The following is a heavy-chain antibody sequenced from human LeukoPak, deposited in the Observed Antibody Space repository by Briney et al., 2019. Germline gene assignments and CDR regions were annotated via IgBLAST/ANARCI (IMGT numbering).Heavy chain of an antibody. J-gene: IGHJ3*02. CDR2: ISWNSGSI. Sequence: PGRSLRLSCAASGFTFGDYAMHWVRQAPGKGLEWVSGISWNSGSIGYADSVRGRFTISRDNAKNSLYLQMNSLRAEDTALYYCAKDMGEWELLTADAFDIWGQGTMVTVSS. V-gene: IGHV3-9*01. D-gene: IGHD1-26*01. CDR3: AKDMGEWELLTADAFDI. CDR1: GFTFGDYA.